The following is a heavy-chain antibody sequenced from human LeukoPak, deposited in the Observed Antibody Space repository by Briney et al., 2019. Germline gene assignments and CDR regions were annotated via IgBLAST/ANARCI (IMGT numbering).Heavy chain of an antibody. Sequence: SVKVSCKASGYTFTSYDINWVRQAPGQGLEWMGGIIPIFGTANYAQKFQGRVTITADKSTSTAYMELSSLRSEDTAVYYCALYTMVRGVISPYYYYMDVWGKGTTVTVSS. CDR3: ALYTMVRGVISPYYYYMDV. CDR1: GYTFTSYD. CDR2: IIPIFGTA. J-gene: IGHJ6*03. V-gene: IGHV1-69*06. D-gene: IGHD3-10*01.